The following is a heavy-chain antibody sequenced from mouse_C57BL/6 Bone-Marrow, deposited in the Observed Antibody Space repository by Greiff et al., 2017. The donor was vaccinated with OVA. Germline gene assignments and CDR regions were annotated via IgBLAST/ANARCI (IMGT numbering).Heavy chain of an antibody. V-gene: IGHV1-26*01. CDR1: GYTFTDYY. J-gene: IGHJ3*01. CDR3: ARGLPRGFAY. CDR2: INPNNGGT. Sequence: VQLQQSGPELVKPGASVKISCKASGYTFTDYYMNWVKQSHGKSLEWIGDINPNNGGTSYNQKFKGKATLTVDKSSSTAYMELRSLTSEDSAVYYCARGLPRGFAYWGQGTLVTVSA. D-gene: IGHD3-1*01.